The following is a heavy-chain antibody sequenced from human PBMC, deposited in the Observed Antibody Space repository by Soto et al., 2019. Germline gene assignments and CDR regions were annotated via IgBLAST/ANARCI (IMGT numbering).Heavy chain of an antibody. J-gene: IGHJ3*02. Sequence: QVQLVQSGAEVKKPGASVKVSCKASVYTFISYDINWVRQATGQGLVGMGWMNTNSGNTGFAQQFQGRVTMTRNTSVTTAYLEQSRLKSEDTAVYYCARGLEYSDGYYHDAFDIWGPGTRVTVSS. D-gene: IGHD2-21*01. V-gene: IGHV1-8*01. CDR3: ARGLEYSDGYYHDAFDI. CDR2: MNTNSGNT. CDR1: VYTFISYD.